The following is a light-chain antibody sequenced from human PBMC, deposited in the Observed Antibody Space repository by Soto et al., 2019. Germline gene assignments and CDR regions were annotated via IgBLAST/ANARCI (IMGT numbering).Light chain of an antibody. CDR1: QSVSSN. CDR2: GAS. Sequence: EIVMTQSPATLSVSPGERATLSCRASQSVSSNFAWYQQKPGQAPRLLIYGASTRATGFPARFSGSGSGTKFTLTISSLQSEDFAVYYCQQYNNWPPYTFGQGTKLEIK. CDR3: QQYNNWPPYT. J-gene: IGKJ2*01. V-gene: IGKV3-15*01.